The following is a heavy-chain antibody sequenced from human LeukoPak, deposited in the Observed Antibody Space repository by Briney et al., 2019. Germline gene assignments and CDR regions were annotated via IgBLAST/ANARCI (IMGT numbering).Heavy chain of an antibody. CDR2: ISGSGGST. CDR1: GFTFSSYA. J-gene: IGHJ4*02. Sequence: GGSLRLSCAASGFTFSSYAMSWVRQAPGKGLEWVSAISGSGGSTYYADSVKGRFTISRDNSKNTLYLQMNGLRAEDTAVYYCARSTFGEPLGYGGQGTLVTVSS. D-gene: IGHD3-10*01. CDR3: ARSTFGEPLGY. V-gene: IGHV3-23*01.